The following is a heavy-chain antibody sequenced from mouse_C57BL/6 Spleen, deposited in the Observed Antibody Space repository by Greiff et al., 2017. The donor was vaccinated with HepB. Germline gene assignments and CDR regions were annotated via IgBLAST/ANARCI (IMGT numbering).Heavy chain of an antibody. D-gene: IGHD2-4*01. V-gene: IGHV6-3*01. CDR2: IRLKSDNYAT. J-gene: IGHJ3*01. Sequence: DVKLVESGGGLVQPGGSMKLSCVASGFTFSNYWMNWVRQSPEKGLEWVAQIRLKSDNYATHYAESVKGRFTISRDDSKISFYLQMHNLRAEDTGIYYCTGSVYSDYEGFAYWGQGTLVTVSA. CDR3: TGSVYSDYEGFAY. CDR1: GFTFSNYW.